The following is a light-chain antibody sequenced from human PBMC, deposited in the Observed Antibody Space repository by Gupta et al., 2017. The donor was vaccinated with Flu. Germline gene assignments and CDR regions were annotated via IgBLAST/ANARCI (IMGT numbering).Light chain of an antibody. J-gene: IGLJ3*02. CDR2: ADT. CDR1: KSGSKS. V-gene: IGLV3-21*02. Sequence: SYGLTQAPAVSVPQGQTARITCRENKSGSKSVHWYQQRPGQAPVLVVYADTARPSGIPERFSGSNSGTTATLSITRVEAGDEADYYCQAKESSGNQVVFGGGTKLPVL. CDR3: QAKESSGNQVV.